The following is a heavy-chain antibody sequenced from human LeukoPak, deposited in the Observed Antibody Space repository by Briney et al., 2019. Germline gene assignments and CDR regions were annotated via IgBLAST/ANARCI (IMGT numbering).Heavy chain of an antibody. CDR2: IRYDGSNK. D-gene: IGHD6-13*01. CDR3: AKDEGGSAAADY. J-gene: IGHJ4*02. Sequence: GGSLRLSCAASGFTFSSYGMHWVRQAPGKGLEWVAFIRYDGSNKYYADSVKGRFTISRDNSKNTLYLQMNSLRVEDTAVYYCAKDEGGSAAADYWGQGTLVTVSS. CDR1: GFTFSSYG. V-gene: IGHV3-30*02.